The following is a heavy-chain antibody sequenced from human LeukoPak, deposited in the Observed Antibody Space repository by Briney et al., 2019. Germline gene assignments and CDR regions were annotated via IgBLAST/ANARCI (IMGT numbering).Heavy chain of an antibody. V-gene: IGHV3-33*01. D-gene: IGHD3-22*01. Sequence: PGGSLRLSCAASGFTFSSYGMHWVRQAPGKGLEWVAVIWYDGSNKYYADSVKGRFTISRDNSKNTLYLQMNSLRAEDTAVYYCARDGSPDYYDSSGYGGYFDYWGQGTLVTVSS. CDR1: GFTFSSYG. CDR2: IWYDGSNK. J-gene: IGHJ4*02. CDR3: ARDGSPDYYDSSGYGGYFDY.